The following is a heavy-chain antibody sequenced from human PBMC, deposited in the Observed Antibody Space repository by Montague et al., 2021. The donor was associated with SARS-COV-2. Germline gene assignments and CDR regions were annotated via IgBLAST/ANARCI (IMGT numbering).Heavy chain of an antibody. CDR2: MYDSGST. J-gene: IGHJ3*02. D-gene: IGHD2-15*01. CDR1: GGSISNDGYY. Sequence: TLSLTCTVSGGSISNDGYYCSWIRQHPGKGLEWIGYMYDSGSTYYNPSLTSRVTMSLDTSKNQFSLKLSSVTAADTAVYYCARGDGVVVAAPYIWGQGTMVTVSS. V-gene: IGHV4-31*03. CDR3: ARGDGVVVAAPYI.